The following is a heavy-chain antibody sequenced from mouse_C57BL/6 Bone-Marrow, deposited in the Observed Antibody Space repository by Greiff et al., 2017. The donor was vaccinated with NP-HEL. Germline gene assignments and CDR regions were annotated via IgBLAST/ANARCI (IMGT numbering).Heavy chain of an antibody. Sequence: QVQLQQSGAELVMPGASVKLSCKASGYTFTSYWMHWVKQRPGQGLEWIGEIDPSDSYTNYNQKFKGKSTLTVDKSSSTAYMQLSSLTSEDSAVYCCARGGFYYEYDDDAMDYWGQGTSVTVSS. D-gene: IGHD2-4*01. V-gene: IGHV1-69*01. J-gene: IGHJ4*01. CDR1: GYTFTSYW. CDR3: ARGGFYYEYDDDAMDY. CDR2: IDPSDSYT.